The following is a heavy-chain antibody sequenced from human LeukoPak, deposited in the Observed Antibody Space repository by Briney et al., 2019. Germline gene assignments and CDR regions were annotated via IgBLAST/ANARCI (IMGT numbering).Heavy chain of an antibody. Sequence: PGGSLRLSCAASGFTFSSYSMNWVHQAPGKGLEWVSSISSSSSYIYYADSVKGRFTISRDNAKNSLYLQMNSLRAEDTAVYYCARGFEVPAAESKWGQGTLVTVSS. D-gene: IGHD2-2*01. CDR2: ISSSSSYI. V-gene: IGHV3-21*01. CDR3: ARGFEVPAAESK. CDR1: GFTFSSYS. J-gene: IGHJ4*02.